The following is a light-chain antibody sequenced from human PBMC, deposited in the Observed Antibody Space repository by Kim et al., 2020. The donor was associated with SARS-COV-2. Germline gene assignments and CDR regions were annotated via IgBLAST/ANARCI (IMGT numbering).Light chain of an antibody. CDR3: QQYGSSPKT. V-gene: IGKV3-20*01. CDR1: QSVSSSY. CDR2: GAS. Sequence: FPGERATLACRASQSVSSSYVAWYQTKPGQAPRLLIYGASSRATGIPDRFSGSGSGTDFTLTISRLEPEEFAVYYCQQYGSSPKTFGQGTKVEIK. J-gene: IGKJ1*01.